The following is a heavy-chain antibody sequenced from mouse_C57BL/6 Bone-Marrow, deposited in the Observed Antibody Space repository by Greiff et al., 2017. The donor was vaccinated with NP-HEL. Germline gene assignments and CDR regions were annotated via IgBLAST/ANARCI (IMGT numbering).Heavy chain of an antibody. J-gene: IGHJ1*03. V-gene: IGHV2-4*01. Sequence: VKLLESGPGLVQPSQSLSITCTVSGFSLTSYGVHWVRQPPGKGLEWLGVIWSGGSTDYNAAFISRLSISKDNSKSQVFFKMNSLQADDTAIYYCATTWYFDVWGTGTTVTVSS. CDR2: IWSGGST. CDR3: ATTWYFDV. CDR1: GFSLTSYG.